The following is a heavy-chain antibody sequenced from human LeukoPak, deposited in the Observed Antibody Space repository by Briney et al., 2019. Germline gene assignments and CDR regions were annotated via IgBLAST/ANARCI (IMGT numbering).Heavy chain of an antibody. CDR3: AGVLDYYYDSSGYYPQYYYYYYMDV. Sequence: PSETLSLTCTVSGGSISSYYWSWIRQPAGKGLEWIGRIYTSGSTNYNPSLKSRVTISVDKSKNQFSLKLSSVTAADTAVYYCAGVLDYYYDSSGYYPQYYYYYYMDVWGKGTTVTVSS. CDR2: IYTSGST. D-gene: IGHD3-22*01. CDR1: GGSISSYY. J-gene: IGHJ6*03. V-gene: IGHV4-4*07.